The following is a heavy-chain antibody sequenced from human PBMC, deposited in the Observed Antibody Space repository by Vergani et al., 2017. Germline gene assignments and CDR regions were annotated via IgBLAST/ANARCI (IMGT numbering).Heavy chain of an antibody. CDR1: GFTFSRYA. CDR2: ISYDGSNK. CDR3: ARELLELPRAGWFDP. J-gene: IGHJ5*02. D-gene: IGHD1-7*01. V-gene: IGHV3-30-3*01. Sequence: QVQLVESGGGVVQPGRSLRLSCAASGFTFSRYAMHWVRQAPGKGLEWVAVISYDGSNKYYADSVKGRFTISRDNSKNTLYLQMNSLRAEDTAVYYCARELLELPRAGWFDPWGQGTLVTVSS.